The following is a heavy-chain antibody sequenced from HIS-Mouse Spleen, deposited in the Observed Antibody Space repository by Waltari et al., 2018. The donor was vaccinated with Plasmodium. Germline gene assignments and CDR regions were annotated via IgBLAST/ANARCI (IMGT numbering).Heavy chain of an antibody. CDR1: GYTFPRYG. Sequence: QVQLVQSGTDMKKPGASVKVSCQASGYTFPRYGINWVRQAPGQGLEWMGWISAYNGNTNYAQKLQGRVTMTTDTSTSTAYMQLRSLRSDDTAVYYCARGSAGDAFDIWGQGTMVTVSS. CDR3: ARGSAGDAFDI. J-gene: IGHJ3*02. V-gene: IGHV1-18*01. D-gene: IGHD6-19*01. CDR2: ISAYNGNT.